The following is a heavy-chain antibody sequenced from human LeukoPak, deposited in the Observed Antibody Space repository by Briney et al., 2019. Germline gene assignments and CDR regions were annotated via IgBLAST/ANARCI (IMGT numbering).Heavy chain of an antibody. Sequence: WASVKVSCKASGYTFTGYYMHWVRQAPGQGLEWMGWINPNSGGTNYAQKFQGRVTMTRDTSISTAYMELSRLRSDDTAVYYCARDRGFGELLSNWFDPWGQGTLVTVSS. CDR1: GYTFTGYY. V-gene: IGHV1-2*02. J-gene: IGHJ5*02. CDR3: ARDRGFGELLSNWFDP. D-gene: IGHD3-10*01. CDR2: INPNSGGT.